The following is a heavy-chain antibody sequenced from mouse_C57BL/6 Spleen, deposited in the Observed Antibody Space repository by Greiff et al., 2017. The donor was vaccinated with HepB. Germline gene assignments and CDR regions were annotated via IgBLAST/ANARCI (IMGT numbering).Heavy chain of an antibody. CDR3: ARGDYYSNYEVGTGTVDN. D-gene: IGHD2-5*01. Sequence: QVQLQQPGAELVRPGSSVKLSCKASGYTFTSYWMHWVKQRPIQGLEWIGNIDPSDSETHYNQKFKDKATLTVDKSSSTAYMQLSSLTSEDSAVYYWARGDYYSNYEVGTGTVDNWGQGTTLTVSS. CDR1: GYTFTSYW. V-gene: IGHV1-52*01. CDR2: IDPSDSET. J-gene: IGHJ2*01.